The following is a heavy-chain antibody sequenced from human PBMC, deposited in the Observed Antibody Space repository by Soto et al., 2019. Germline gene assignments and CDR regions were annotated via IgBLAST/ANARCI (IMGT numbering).Heavy chain of an antibody. CDR3: ARDPIYDFWSGYFPSYYYYYGMDV. CDR1: GYTFTGYY. J-gene: IGHJ6*02. V-gene: IGHV1-2*02. D-gene: IGHD3-3*01. CDR2: INPNSGGT. Sequence: QVQLVQSGAEVKKPGASVKVSCKASGYTFTGYYMHWVRQAPGQGLEWMGWINPNSGGTNYAQKFQGRVTMTRDTSISTVYMELSRLRSDDTAVYYCARDPIYDFWSGYFPSYYYYYGMDVWGQGTTVTVSS.